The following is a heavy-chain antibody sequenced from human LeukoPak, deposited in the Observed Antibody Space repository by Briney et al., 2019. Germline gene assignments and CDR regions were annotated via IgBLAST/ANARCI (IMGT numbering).Heavy chain of an antibody. J-gene: IGHJ3*02. Sequence: PSETLSLTCVVYGGSLSGYYWGWIRQSPGKGPEWVGGIYYSGSTYYNPSLKSRVTISVDTSKSQFSLRLSSVTAADTAVYYCVRTYSIGWSTGVFDIWGQGTMVTVSS. V-gene: IGHV4-34*01. CDR1: GGSLSGYY. CDR2: IYYSGST. D-gene: IGHD6-19*01. CDR3: VRTYSIGWSTGVFDI.